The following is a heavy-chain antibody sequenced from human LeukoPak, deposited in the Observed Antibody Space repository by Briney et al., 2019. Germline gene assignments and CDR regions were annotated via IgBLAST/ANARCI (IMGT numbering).Heavy chain of an antibody. Sequence: SETLSLTCTVSGGSISSYYWSWIRQPPGKGLEWIGYIYYSGSTNYDPSLKSRVTISVDTSKNQFSLKLSSVTAADTAVYYCAREGPDNWFDPWGQGTLVTVSS. CDR3: AREGPDNWFDP. J-gene: IGHJ5*02. CDR1: GGSISSYY. V-gene: IGHV4-59*01. CDR2: IYYSGST.